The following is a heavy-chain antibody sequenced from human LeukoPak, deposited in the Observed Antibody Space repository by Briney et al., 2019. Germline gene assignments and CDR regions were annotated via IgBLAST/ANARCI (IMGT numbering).Heavy chain of an antibody. D-gene: IGHD5-18*01. J-gene: IGHJ4*02. CDR2: ISGSGDST. CDR3: AKDQGRGYSYIYSDY. CDR1: GFTFSSYA. V-gene: IGHV3-23*01. Sequence: GGSLRLSCAASGFTFSSYAMSWVRQAPGKGLEWVSAISGSGDSTYYADSVKGRFTVSRDNSKNTLYLQMNSLRAEDTAVYHCAKDQGRGYSYIYSDYWGQGTPVTVS.